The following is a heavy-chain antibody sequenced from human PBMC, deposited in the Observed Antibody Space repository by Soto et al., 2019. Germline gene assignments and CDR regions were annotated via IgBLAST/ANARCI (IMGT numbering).Heavy chain of an antibody. Sequence: PSETLSLTCTVSGGSISSGGYYWSWIRQHPGKGLEWIGYIYYSGSTYYNPSLKSRVTISVDTSKNQFSLKLSSVTAADTAVYYCGRGVQYIVATRSYYFDCWGQGTLVTVSS. D-gene: IGHD5-12*01. J-gene: IGHJ4*02. CDR1: GGSISSGGYY. V-gene: IGHV4-31*03. CDR3: GRGVQYIVATRSYYFDC. CDR2: IYYSGST.